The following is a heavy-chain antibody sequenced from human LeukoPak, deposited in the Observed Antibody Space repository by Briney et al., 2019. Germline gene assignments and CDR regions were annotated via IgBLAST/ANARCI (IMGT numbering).Heavy chain of an antibody. V-gene: IGHV4-34*01. J-gene: IGHJ4*02. Sequence: SETLSLTCAVYGGSFSGYYWSWIRQPPGKGMEWVGEINHSGSTNYNPSLKSRVTISVATSKNQFSLKLSSVTAADTAVYYCAGGLYNWNYGVDYWGQGTLVTVSS. CDR3: AGGLYNWNYGVDY. CDR2: INHSGST. CDR1: GGSFSGYY. D-gene: IGHD1-7*01.